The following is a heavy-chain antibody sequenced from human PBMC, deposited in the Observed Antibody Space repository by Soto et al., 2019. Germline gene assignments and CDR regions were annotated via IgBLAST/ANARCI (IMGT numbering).Heavy chain of an antibody. J-gene: IGHJ3*02. CDR2: IYSGGST. Sequence: LRLSCAASGFTVSSNYMSWVRQAPGKGLEWVSVIYSGGSTYYADSVKGRFTITRDNSKNTLYLQMNSLRAEDTAVYYCARENRWELDAFDIWGQGTMVTVSS. CDR3: ARENRWELDAFDI. CDR1: GFTVSSNY. V-gene: IGHV3-53*01. D-gene: IGHD1-26*01.